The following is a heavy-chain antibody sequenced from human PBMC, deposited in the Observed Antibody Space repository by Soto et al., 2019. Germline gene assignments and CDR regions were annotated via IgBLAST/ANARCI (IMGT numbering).Heavy chain of an antibody. CDR3: ARECCTNGVCYNDAFDI. V-gene: IGHV3-48*01. CDR2: ISSSSSTI. J-gene: IGHJ3*02. D-gene: IGHD2-8*01. CDR1: GFTFSSYS. Sequence: EVQLVESGGGLVQPGGSLRLSCAASGFTFSSYSMNWVRQAPGKGLDWVSYISSSSSTIYYADSVKGRFTISRDNAKNSLYLQMNSLRAEDTAVYYCARECCTNGVCYNDAFDIWGQGTMVTVSS.